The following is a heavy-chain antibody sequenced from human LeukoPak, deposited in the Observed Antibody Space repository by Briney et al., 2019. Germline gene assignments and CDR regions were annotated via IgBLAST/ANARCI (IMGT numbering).Heavy chain of an antibody. CDR2: INPNSGGT. CDR1: GYIFTDYY. CDR3: ARSSDYYYYYYYMDV. Sequence: ASVKVSCKASGYIFTDYYIHWVRQAPGQGLEWMGWINPNSGGTKYAQKFQGRVTMTRDTSISTAYMDLSRLISDDTAVYYCARSSDYYYYYYYMDVWGKGTTVTVFS. V-gene: IGHV1-2*02. J-gene: IGHJ6*03.